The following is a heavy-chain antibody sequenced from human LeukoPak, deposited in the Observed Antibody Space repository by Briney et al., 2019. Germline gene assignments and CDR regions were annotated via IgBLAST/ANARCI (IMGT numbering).Heavy chain of an antibody. CDR2: INHNGNVN. CDR3: ARGGGLDV. CDR1: GFTFSSYW. Sequence: GGSLRLSCAASGFTFSSYWMNWARQAPGKGLEWVASINHNGNVNYYVDSVKGRFTISRDNAKNSLYPQMSNLRAEDTAVYFCARGGGLDVWGQGATVTASS. J-gene: IGHJ6*02. D-gene: IGHD3-16*01. V-gene: IGHV3-7*03.